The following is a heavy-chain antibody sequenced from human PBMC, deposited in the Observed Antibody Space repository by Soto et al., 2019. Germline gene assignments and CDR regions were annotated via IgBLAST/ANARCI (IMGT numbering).Heavy chain of an antibody. CDR1: GFTFSSYW. CDR2: IKQDGSEK. J-gene: IGHJ4*02. D-gene: IGHD1-7*01. CDR3: ARAADNWNYASYFDY. V-gene: IGHV3-7*01. Sequence: PGGSLRLSCAASGFTFSSYWMSWVRQAPGKGLEWVANIKQDGSEKYYVDSVKGRFTISRDNAKNSLYLQMNSLRAEDTAVYYCARAADNWNYASYFDYWGQGTLVTVSS.